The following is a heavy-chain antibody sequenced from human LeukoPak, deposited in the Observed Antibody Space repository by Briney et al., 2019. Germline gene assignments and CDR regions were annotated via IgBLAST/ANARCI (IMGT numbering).Heavy chain of an antibody. CDR1: GYTFTGYY. CDR3: ARVRLGGSGRPRAGYYYGMDV. CDR2: MNPNSGNT. Sequence: GTSVKVSCKASGYTFTGYYMHWVRQATGQGLEWMGWMNPNSGNTGYAQKFQGRVTMTRNTSISTAYMELSSLRSEDTAVYYCARVRLGGSGRPRAGYYYGMDVWGQGTTVTVSS. D-gene: IGHD3-10*01. J-gene: IGHJ6*02. V-gene: IGHV1-8*02.